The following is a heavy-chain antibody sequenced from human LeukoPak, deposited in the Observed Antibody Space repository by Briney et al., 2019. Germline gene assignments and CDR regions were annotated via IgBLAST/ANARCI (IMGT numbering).Heavy chain of an antibody. V-gene: IGHV5-51*01. CDR3: AKGRNYDFWSDVYYFDY. CDR1: GYSFTSYW. CDR2: IYPGDSDN. Sequence: GESLKISCKGSGYSFTSYWIGWVRQMPGKGLEWMGIIYPGDSDNRYSPSFQGQVTISADKSISIAYLQWSSLKASDTAMYYCAKGRNYDFWSDVYYFDYWGQGTLVTVSS. D-gene: IGHD3-3*01. J-gene: IGHJ4*02.